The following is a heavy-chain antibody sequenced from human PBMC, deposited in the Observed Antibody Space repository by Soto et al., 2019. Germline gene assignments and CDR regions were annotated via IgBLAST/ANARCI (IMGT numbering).Heavy chain of an antibody. CDR1: GFTFSDYA. V-gene: IGHV3-23*01. J-gene: IGHJ3*02. CDR3: AKIFHAFDI. CDR2: ISGNGGST. D-gene: IGHD3-3*01. Sequence: EVQLLESGGGLVQPGGPLRLSCAVSGFTFSDYAMTWVRQAPGKGLEWVSSISGNGGSTYYADSVKGRFTISRDNSKNTLYLQMNSLRAEDPAVYHCAKIFHAFDIWGQGTMVTVSS.